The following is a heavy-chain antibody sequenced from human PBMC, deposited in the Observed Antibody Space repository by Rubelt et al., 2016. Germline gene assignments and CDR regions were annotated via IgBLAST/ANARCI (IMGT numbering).Heavy chain of an antibody. CDR3: ARISRNGYYFDY. Sequence: QVTLRESGPALMKPTQTLTLTCTFSGFSLTTSGMCVNWIRQPPGKALEWLARIDWGDGKYYNTSLKTRLTISKDTSKSQVVLTMTDMDPVDTATYYCARISRNGYYFDYWGQGTLVTVSS. V-gene: IGHV2-70*15. J-gene: IGHJ4*02. CDR1: GFSLTTSGMC. CDR2: IDWGDGK. D-gene: IGHD1-1*01.